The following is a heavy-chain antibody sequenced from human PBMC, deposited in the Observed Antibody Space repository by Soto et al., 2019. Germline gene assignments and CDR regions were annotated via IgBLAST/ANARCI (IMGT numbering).Heavy chain of an antibody. Sequence: GSGPTLVNPTQTLTLTCTFSGFSLSTSGVGVGWIRQPPGKALEWLALIYWDDDKRYSPSLKSRLTITKDTSKNQVVLTMTNMDPVDTATYYCAHSIVLMVYAGIPWFDPWGQGTLVTVSS. V-gene: IGHV2-5*02. D-gene: IGHD2-8*01. CDR1: GFSLSTSGVG. CDR2: IYWDDDK. CDR3: AHSIVLMVYAGIPWFDP. J-gene: IGHJ5*02.